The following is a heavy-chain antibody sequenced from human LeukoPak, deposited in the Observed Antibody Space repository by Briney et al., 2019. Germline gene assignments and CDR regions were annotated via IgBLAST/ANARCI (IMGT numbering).Heavy chain of an antibody. CDR2: IYTSGST. V-gene: IGHV4-61*02. D-gene: IGHD5-18*01. CDR3: ARDRGYSYAFGY. J-gene: IGHJ4*02. CDR1: GGSISSGSYY. Sequence: SETLSLTCTVSGGSISSGSYYWSWIRQPAGKGLEWIGRIYTSGSTNYNPSLKSRVTMSVDTSKNQFSLKLSSVTAADTAVYYCARDRGYSYAFGYWGQGTLVTVSS.